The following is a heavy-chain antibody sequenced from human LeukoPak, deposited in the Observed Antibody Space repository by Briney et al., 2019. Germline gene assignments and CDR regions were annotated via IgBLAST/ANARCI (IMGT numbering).Heavy chain of an antibody. D-gene: IGHD4/OR15-4a*01. CDR3: ARGRSPGALFDY. J-gene: IGHJ4*02. V-gene: IGHV4-59*01. CDR1: GGSISSYY. Sequence: SQTLSLTCTVSGGSISSYYWSWIRQPPGKGLEWIGYIYYSGSTNYNPSLKSRVTISVDTSKNQFSLKLSSVTAADTAVYYCARGRSPGALFDYWGQRTLVTVSS. CDR2: IYYSGST.